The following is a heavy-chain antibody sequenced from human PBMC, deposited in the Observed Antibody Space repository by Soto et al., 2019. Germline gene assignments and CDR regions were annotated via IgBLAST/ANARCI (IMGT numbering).Heavy chain of an antibody. D-gene: IGHD3-22*01. CDR1: GYTFTSYG. Sequence: GASVKVSCKASGYTFTSYGISWVRQAPGQGLEWMGWISAYNGNTNYAQKLQGRVTMTTDTSTSTAYMELRSLRSDDTAVYYCARVDYDSSGDPRSFDEWGQGTLVTVSS. CDR2: ISAYNGNT. CDR3: ARVDYDSSGDPRSFDE. V-gene: IGHV1-18*01. J-gene: IGHJ4*02.